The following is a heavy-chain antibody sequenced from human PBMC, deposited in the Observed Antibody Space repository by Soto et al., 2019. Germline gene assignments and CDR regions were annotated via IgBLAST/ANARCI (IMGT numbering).Heavy chain of an antibody. V-gene: IGHV3-48*03. CDR2: ISSSGSTI. J-gene: IGHJ4*02. D-gene: IGHD3-10*01. CDR1: GCTIRTFA. CDR3: ARVAGYYFDY. Sequence: GGSLRLSCVASGCTIRTFAMHWVRQAPGKGLEWVSYISSSGSTIYYADSVKGRFTISRDNAKNSLYLQMNSLRAEDTAVYYCARVAGYYFDYWGQGTLVTVSS.